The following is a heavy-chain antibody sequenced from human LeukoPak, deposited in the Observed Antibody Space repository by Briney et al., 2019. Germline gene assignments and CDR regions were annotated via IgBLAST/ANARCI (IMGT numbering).Heavy chain of an antibody. J-gene: IGHJ5*02. CDR2: IIPVFGTA. V-gene: IGHV1-69*05. D-gene: IGHD6-19*01. CDR3: AREPMAGPYNWFDP. Sequence: SVNVSCKAAGGTFSSYAISWVRQAPGQGLEWMGGIIPVFGTANYAEKFQGRVTITTDESTSKAYMELSSLRSEDTAVYYCAREPMAGPYNWFDPWGQGTLVRVSP. CDR1: GGTFSSYA.